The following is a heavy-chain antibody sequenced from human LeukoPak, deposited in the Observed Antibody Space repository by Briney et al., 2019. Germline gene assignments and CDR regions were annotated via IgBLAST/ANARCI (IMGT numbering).Heavy chain of an antibody. CDR3: ARGGGFGYSYGSGDGMDV. CDR2: INHSGST. V-gene: IGHV4-34*01. J-gene: IGHJ6*02. D-gene: IGHD5-18*01. CDR1: GGSFSGYY. Sequence: SETLSLTCAVYGGSFSGYYWSWIRQPPGKGLEWIGEINHSGSTNYNPSLKSRVTISVDTSKNQFSLKLSSVTAADTAVYYCARGGGFGYSYGSGDGMDVWGQGTTVTVSS.